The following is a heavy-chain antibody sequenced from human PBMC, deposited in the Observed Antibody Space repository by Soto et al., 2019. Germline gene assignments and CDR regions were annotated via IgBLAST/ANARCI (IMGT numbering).Heavy chain of an antibody. D-gene: IGHD6-19*01. CDR2: IYYSGST. CDR1: GGSISSYY. CDR3: ARSIAVAGRGYYYYYGMDV. V-gene: IGHV4-59*12. Sequence: SETLSLTCTVSGGSISSYYWSWIRQPPGKGLEWIGYIYYSGSTIYNPSLKSRVTISVDTSKNQFSLKLSSVTAADTAVYYCARSIAVAGRGYYYYYGMDVWGQGTTVTVSS. J-gene: IGHJ6*02.